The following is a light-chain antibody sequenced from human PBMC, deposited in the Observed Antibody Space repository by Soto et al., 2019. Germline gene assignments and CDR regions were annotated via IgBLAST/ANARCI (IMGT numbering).Light chain of an antibody. CDR3: QAWDSSTHVV. CDR1: KLGDKY. V-gene: IGLV3-1*01. CDR2: QDD. Sequence: SYELTQPPSVSVSPGQTASITCSGDKLGDKYACWYQQKPGQSPVLVIYQDDKRPSGIPERFSGSNSGKTATLTISGTQAMDEADYYCQAWDSSTHVVFGGGTKLTVL. J-gene: IGLJ2*01.